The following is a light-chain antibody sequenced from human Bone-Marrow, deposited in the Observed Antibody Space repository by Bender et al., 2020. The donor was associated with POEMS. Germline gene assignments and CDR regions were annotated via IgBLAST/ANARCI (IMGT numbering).Light chain of an antibody. CDR1: KLGDKY. CDR2: QDS. V-gene: IGLV3-1*01. CDR3: QAWDSSTVL. Sequence: SYELTQPPSVSVSPGQTASITCSGDKLGDKYACWYQQKPGQSPIQVIYQDSKRPSGIPERFSGSNSGNTATLTISGTQAMDEADYYCQAWDSSTVLFGGGTKLTVL. J-gene: IGLJ2*01.